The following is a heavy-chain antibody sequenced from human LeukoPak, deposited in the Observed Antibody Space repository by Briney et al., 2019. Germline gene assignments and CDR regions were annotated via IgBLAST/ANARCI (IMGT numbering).Heavy chain of an antibody. Sequence: SETLSLTCTVSGGSISSGDYYWSWIRQHPGEGLEWIGYIYYSGSTNYNPSLKSRVTISVDTSKNQFSLKLSSVTAADTAVYYCAREPRRVNSFDIWGQGTMVTVSS. J-gene: IGHJ3*02. CDR2: IYYSGST. CDR1: GGSISSGDYY. CDR3: AREPRRVNSFDI. D-gene: IGHD3-3*01. V-gene: IGHV4-61*08.